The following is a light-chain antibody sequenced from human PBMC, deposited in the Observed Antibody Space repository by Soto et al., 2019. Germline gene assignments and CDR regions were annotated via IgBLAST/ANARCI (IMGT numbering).Light chain of an antibody. J-gene: IGLJ1*01. V-gene: IGLV2-14*01. Sequence: QSVLTQPASVSGAPGQSITISCTGTSSDVGDYKYVSWYQKHPGKAPKAWIYEVSNRPSGVSNRFSGSKSGNTASLTISGRQAEDEADYYCSSYTTGNTRVFGPGTKLPVL. CDR1: SSDVGDYKY. CDR3: SSYTTGNTRV. CDR2: EVS.